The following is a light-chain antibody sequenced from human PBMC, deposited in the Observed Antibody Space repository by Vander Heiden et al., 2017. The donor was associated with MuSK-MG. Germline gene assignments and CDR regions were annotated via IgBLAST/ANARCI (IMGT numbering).Light chain of an antibody. CDR3: QQYNNYPWT. CDR2: RAS. Sequence: GDRITLTCRTSQSISSWLAWYQHKPGKAPKFLIYRASALESGVPSRFSGSGSGTEFTLTISNLQPDDFATYYCQQYNNYPWTFGQGTKVEIK. V-gene: IGKV1-5*03. CDR1: QSISSW. J-gene: IGKJ1*01.